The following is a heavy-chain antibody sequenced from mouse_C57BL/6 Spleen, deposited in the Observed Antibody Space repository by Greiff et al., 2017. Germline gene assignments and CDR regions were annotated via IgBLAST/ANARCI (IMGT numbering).Heavy chain of an antibody. V-gene: IGHV1-52*01. Sequence: VQLQQPGAELVRPGSSVKLSCKASGYTFTSYWMHWVKQRPIQGLEWIGNIDPSDSETHYNQKFKDKATLTVDKSSSTAYMQLSSLTSEGSAVYYCARDHYYGSVWYFDVWGTGTTVTVSS. CDR1: GYTFTSYW. CDR2: IDPSDSET. CDR3: ARDHYYGSVWYFDV. J-gene: IGHJ1*03. D-gene: IGHD1-1*01.